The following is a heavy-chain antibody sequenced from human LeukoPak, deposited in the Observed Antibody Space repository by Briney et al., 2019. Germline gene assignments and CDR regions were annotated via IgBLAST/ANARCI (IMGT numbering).Heavy chain of an antibody. J-gene: IGHJ4*03. D-gene: IGHD3-10*01. V-gene: IGHV4-38-2*02. CDR3: ARLRLLGEHSYFDY. CDR2: INHSGST. CDR1: GYSISSGYY. Sequence: PSETLSLTCTVSGYSISSGYYWSWIRQPPGKGLEWIGEINHSGSTNYNPSLKSRVTISVDTSKNQFSLKLSSVTAADTAVYYCARLRLLGEHSYFDYWGQGTAVTVSS.